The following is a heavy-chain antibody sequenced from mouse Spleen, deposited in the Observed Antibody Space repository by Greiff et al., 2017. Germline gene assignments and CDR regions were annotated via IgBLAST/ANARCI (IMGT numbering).Heavy chain of an antibody. D-gene: IGHD1-1*01. Sequence: VQLQQSGAELVRPGASVTLSCKASGYTFTDYEMHWVKQTPVHGLEWIGAIDPETGGTAYSQKFKGKAILTADKSSSTAYMEFRSLTSEDSAVYYCTREMYYYGSRNFDYWGQGTTLTVSS. CDR1: GYTFTDYE. CDR3: TREMYYYGSRNFDY. CDR2: IDPETGGT. J-gene: IGHJ2*01. V-gene: IGHV1-15*01.